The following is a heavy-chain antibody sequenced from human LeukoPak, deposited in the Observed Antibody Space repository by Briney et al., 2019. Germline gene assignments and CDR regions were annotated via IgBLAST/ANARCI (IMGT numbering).Heavy chain of an antibody. CDR2: IYYSGST. CDR1: GGSISSYY. Sequence: PSETLSLTCTVSGGSISSYYWSWIRQPPGKGLEWIGYIYYSGSTNYNPSLKSRVTISVDTSKNQFSLKLSSVTAADTAVYYCARVSIAAAGTRYFDYWGQGTLVTVSS. V-gene: IGHV4-59*01. D-gene: IGHD6-13*01. CDR3: ARVSIAAAGTRYFDY. J-gene: IGHJ4*02.